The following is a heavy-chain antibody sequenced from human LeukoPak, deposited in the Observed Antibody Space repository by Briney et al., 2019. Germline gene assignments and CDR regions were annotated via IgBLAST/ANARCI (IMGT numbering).Heavy chain of an antibody. J-gene: IGHJ5*02. D-gene: IGHD3-10*01. V-gene: IGHV1-2*02. Sequence: ASVKVSCKASGYTFTGYYMHWVRQAPGQGLEWMGWINPNSGGTNYAQKFQGRVTMTRDTSTSTVYMELSSLRSEDTAVYYCARNALSGGDNWFDPWGQGTLVTVSS. CDR3: ARNALSGGDNWFDP. CDR2: INPNSGGT. CDR1: GYTFTGYY.